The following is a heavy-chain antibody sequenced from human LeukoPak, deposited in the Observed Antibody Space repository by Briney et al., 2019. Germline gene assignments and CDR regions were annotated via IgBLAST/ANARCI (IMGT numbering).Heavy chain of an antibody. J-gene: IGHJ4*02. D-gene: IGHD5-18*01. CDR2: VKGDGRTT. V-gene: IGHV3-74*01. CDR3: ATGHSYGYDY. CDR1: GLTFSDFL. Sequence: GGSLRLSCAASGLTFSDFLMHWVRQPPGKGLVWVALVKGDGRTTIYADSVKGRFTISRDNAKNTLYLQMNSLRADDSGVYYCATGHSYGYDYWGQGVLVTVSS.